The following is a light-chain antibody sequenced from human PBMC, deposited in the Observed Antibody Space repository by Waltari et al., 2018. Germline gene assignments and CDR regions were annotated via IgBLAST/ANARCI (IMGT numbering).Light chain of an antibody. Sequence: SSELTQDPAVSVALGQTVRITCQGDSLRSHYASWYQQKPGQAPVLVFYGENKRHSGISDRFSGSSSGNTASLTITGAQAEDEADDYCNTRDTRGYHLEVFGTGTKVTVL. V-gene: IGLV3-19*01. CDR1: SLRSHY. CDR2: GEN. CDR3: NTRDTRGYHLEV. J-gene: IGLJ1*01.